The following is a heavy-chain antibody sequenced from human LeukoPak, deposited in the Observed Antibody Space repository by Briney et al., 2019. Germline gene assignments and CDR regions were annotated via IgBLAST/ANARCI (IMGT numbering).Heavy chain of an antibody. Sequence: ASVKVSCKASGYTFTGYYMHWVRQAPGQGLEWMGWMNPNSGNTGYAQKFQGRVTMTRNTSISTAYMELSSLRSEDTAVYYCARVGYLYYMDVWGKGTTVTVSS. V-gene: IGHV1-8*02. CDR2: MNPNSGNT. J-gene: IGHJ6*03. CDR3: ARVGYLYYMDV. D-gene: IGHD2-15*01. CDR1: GYTFTGYY.